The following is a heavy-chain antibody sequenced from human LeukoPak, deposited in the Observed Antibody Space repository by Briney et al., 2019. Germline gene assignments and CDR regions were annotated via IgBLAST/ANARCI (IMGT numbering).Heavy chain of an antibody. CDR1: GFTFSTYP. CDR2: ISYDANKK. J-gene: IGHJ5*02. D-gene: IGHD3-22*01. Sequence: GRSLRLSCAASGFTFSTYPMHWVRQAPGKALEWVAVISYDANKKYYADSVKGRFTISRDNSKNTLYLQMNSLRAEDTAVYYCAKTPGTMIVVVPRTWGQGTLVTVSS. CDR3: AKTPGTMIVVVPRT. V-gene: IGHV3-30-3*02.